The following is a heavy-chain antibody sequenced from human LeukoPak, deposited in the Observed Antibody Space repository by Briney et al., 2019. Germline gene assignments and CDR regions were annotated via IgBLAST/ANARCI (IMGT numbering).Heavy chain of an antibody. V-gene: IGHV3-7*01. CDR1: GFTFSSYW. CDR3: AREGGYGDYVSDY. Sequence: GGSLRLSCAASGFTFSSYWMSWVRQAPGKGLEWVANIKQDGSEKYYVDSVKGRFTISRDNAKNSLYLQMNSLRAEDTAVYYCAREGGYGDYVSDYWGQGTLVTVSS. J-gene: IGHJ4*02. D-gene: IGHD4-17*01. CDR2: IKQDGSEK.